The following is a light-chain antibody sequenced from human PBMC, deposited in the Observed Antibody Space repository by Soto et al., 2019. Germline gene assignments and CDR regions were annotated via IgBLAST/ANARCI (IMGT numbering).Light chain of an antibody. V-gene: IGKV3-15*01. Sequence: EIVMTQSPATLSVSPGETATISCRASQSVRSNLGWYQQNPGQAPRLLIYGASTRATGIPARFSGSGSGTEFTLTISSLQSEDFAVYSWQQYNTWPITFGQGTRLEIK. CDR3: QQYNTWPIT. CDR2: GAS. J-gene: IGKJ5*01. CDR1: QSVRSN.